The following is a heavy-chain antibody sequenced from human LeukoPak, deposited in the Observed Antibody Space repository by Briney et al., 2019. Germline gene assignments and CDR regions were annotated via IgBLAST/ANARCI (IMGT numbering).Heavy chain of an antibody. V-gene: IGHV1-2*02. Sequence: ASVKVSCKASGYIFTCYYIHWVRQAPGQGPEWMGWIKPNTADTKYAQNFRGRVTMTRDTSTSTAYMELSRLTSDDTAVYHCAREGDGYNYFDYWGQGTLVTVSS. CDR2: IKPNTADT. CDR3: AREGDGYNYFDY. D-gene: IGHD5-24*01. CDR1: GYIFTCYY. J-gene: IGHJ4*02.